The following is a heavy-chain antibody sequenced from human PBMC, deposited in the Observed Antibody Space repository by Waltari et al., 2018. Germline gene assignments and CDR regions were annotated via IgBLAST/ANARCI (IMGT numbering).Heavy chain of an antibody. CDR1: GYTFTDYS. V-gene: IGHV1-2*02. CDR3: ARRPVDYRNPRFDY. CDR2: VNPDSGGT. D-gene: IGHD4-4*01. J-gene: IGHJ4*02. Sequence: VQLVQSGAEVKTPGASVKVSCTASGYTFTDYSIHWVRQAPGQGLEWMGWVNPDSGGTNYAQKFQGRVTMTRDTSISTAYMELNNLGSDDTALYYCARRPVDYRNPRFDYWGQGTLVTVGS.